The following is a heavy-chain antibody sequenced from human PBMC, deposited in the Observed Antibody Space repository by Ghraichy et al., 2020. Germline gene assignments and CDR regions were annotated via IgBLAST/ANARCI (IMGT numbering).Heavy chain of an antibody. D-gene: IGHD5-12*01. J-gene: IGHJ5*02. CDR3: ATSGYDRYNWFDP. CDR1: GASINSYY. Sequence: SQTPSLTCTVSGASINSYYWSWIRQPPGKGLEWIGYIYHSGATNYNPSLKSRVSMSLDTSKNQFSLKLSSVTAADPAVYYCATSGYDRYNWFDPWGQGTLVTVSS. CDR2: IYHSGAT. V-gene: IGHV4-59*01.